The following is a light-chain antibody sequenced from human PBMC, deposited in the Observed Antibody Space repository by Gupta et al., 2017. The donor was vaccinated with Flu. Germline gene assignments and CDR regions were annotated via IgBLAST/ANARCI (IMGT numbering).Light chain of an antibody. CDR2: QDR. CDR3: QAGDSVMV. J-gene: IGLJ2*01. CDR1: ELGDKF. Sequence: PPSVSVSPGQTASVTCSGHELGDKFVSWYQHKAGQSPVLVMYQDRKRPSGIPERFSGSNSGNTAILTISGTQAVDEADYYCQAGDSVMVFGGGTKLTVL. V-gene: IGLV3-1*01.